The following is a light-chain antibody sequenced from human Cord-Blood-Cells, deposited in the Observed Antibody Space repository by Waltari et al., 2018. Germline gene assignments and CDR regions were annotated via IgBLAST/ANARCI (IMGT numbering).Light chain of an antibody. CDR1: SSDVGGYNY. J-gene: IGLJ1*01. CDR2: DVS. V-gene: IGLV2-11*01. Sequence: QFALTLPRSVSGSPGQSVTIPCIGTSSDVGGYNYVSWYKQHPGKAPKLMIYDVSKRPSGVPDRFSGSKSGNTASLTISGLQAEDEADYYCCSYAGSYTYVFGTGTKVTVL. CDR3: CSYAGSYTYV.